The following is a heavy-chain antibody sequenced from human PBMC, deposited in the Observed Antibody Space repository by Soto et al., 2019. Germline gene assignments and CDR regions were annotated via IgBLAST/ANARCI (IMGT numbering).Heavy chain of an antibody. CDR3: ATLPRTIERTPAAIWSFDS. J-gene: IGHJ4*02. D-gene: IGHD2-2*01. CDR1: GYSLSDLS. V-gene: IGHV1-24*01. CDR2: LDAEDGET. Sequence: ASVKVSCKVSGYSLSDLSIHWVRQAPGKGLEWMGGLDAEDGETIYAQKLQGRGTMTEDTSTDTAYMVLSSLTSEDTAMYYCATLPRTIERTPAAIWSFDSWGQGTLVTVSS.